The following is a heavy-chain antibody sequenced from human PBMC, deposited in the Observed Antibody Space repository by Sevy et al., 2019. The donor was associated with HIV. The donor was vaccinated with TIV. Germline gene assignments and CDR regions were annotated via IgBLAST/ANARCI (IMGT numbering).Heavy chain of an antibody. V-gene: IGHV3-23*01. CDR2: LSFGGGEI. CDR3: AREGCTKPHDY. CDR1: GFTFSNYS. D-gene: IGHD2-8*01. J-gene: IGHJ4*02. Sequence: GGSLRLSCAASGFTFSNYSVSWVRQPPGKGLEWVSTLSFGGGEINYADSVKGRFTISRDNSKSSVYLQMNNLRPEDTAVYYCAREGCTKPHDYWGQGTLVTVSS.